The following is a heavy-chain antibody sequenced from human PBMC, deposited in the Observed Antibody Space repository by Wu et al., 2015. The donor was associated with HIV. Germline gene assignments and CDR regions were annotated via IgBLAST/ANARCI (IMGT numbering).Heavy chain of an antibody. V-gene: IGHV1-2*02. CDR1: GYTFTDYY. CDR2: INPNRGGT. J-gene: IGHJ5*02. CDR3: ARGALENYYGSGSYGWFDP. Sequence: QVQLLQSGAEVKKPGASVMVSCKASGYTFTDYYMYWVRQAPGQGLEWMGWINPNRGGTKYAQKFQGRVTMTRDTAVSTAYMELNSLRSDDTAVYYCARGALENYYGSGSYGWFDPGAREPWSPSPQ. D-gene: IGHD3-10*01.